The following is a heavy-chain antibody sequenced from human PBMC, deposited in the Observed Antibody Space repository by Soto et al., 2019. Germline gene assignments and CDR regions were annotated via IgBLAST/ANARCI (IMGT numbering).Heavy chain of an antibody. Sequence: SETLSLTCAVFGGSVNSGNYYWSWIRQPPGKGLEWIGEMSHSGGTHFNPSLKSRVTISVDTSKNQFSLKLSSVTAADTAVYYCARVERNYYFDYWGQGTLVTVSS. CDR1: GGSVNSGNYY. J-gene: IGHJ4*02. D-gene: IGHD3-3*01. CDR2: MSHSGGT. CDR3: ARVERNYYFDY. V-gene: IGHV4-61*01.